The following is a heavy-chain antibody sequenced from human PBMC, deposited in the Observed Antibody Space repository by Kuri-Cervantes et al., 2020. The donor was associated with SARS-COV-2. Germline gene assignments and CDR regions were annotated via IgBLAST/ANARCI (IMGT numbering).Heavy chain of an antibody. J-gene: IGHJ6*03. Sequence: ASVKVSCKTSGYTFTSYDINWVRQATGQGLEWMGWMNPNSGNTGYAQKFQGRVTMTRNTSISTAYMELSSLRSDDTAVYYCARDYQLGIGMGYYYYYMDVWGKGTTVTVSS. CDR2: MNPNSGNT. CDR1: GYTFTSYD. D-gene: IGHD6-13*01. V-gene: IGHV1-8*02. CDR3: ARDYQLGIGMGYYYYYMDV.